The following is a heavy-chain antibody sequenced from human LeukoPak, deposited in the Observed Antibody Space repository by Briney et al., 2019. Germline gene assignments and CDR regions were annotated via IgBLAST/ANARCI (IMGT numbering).Heavy chain of an antibody. V-gene: IGHV3-21*01. CDR1: GFTFSGHS. CDR3: ARLYLYAFDI. J-gene: IGHJ3*02. D-gene: IGHD2-21*01. Sequence: PGGSLRLSCAASGFTFSGHSMSWVRQAPGTGLEWVSSISVSDSYKYFADSVKGRFTISRDNAKSSLYLQMNSLTAEDTALYYCARLYLYAFDIWGQGTMVTVSS. CDR2: ISVSDSYK.